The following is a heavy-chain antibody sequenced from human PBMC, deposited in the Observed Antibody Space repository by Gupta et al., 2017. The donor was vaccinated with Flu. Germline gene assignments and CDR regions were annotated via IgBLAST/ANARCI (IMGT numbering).Heavy chain of an antibody. CDR1: GFTFRSDW. V-gene: IGHV3-7*01. J-gene: IGHJ4*02. CDR2: IAADDSVK. D-gene: IGHD3-10*01. CDR3: ARNRGWQQFDY. Sequence: EEQLVESGGGLVQPGGSLSLSCAASGFTFRSDWRDWVRRAPGKGLEWVANIAADDSVKNYADSVKGRFTISRDDAKDSLYLQMNSLRAEDTAVYYCARNRGWQQFDYWGQGALVTVSS.